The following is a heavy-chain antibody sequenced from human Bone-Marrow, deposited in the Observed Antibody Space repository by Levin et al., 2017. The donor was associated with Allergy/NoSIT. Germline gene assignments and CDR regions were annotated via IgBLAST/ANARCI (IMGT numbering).Heavy chain of an antibody. V-gene: IGHV3-7*01. CDR2: IKQDGSEK. J-gene: IGHJ4*02. Sequence: LSLTCAASGFTFSSYWMSWVRQAPGKGLEWVANIKQDGSEKYYVDSVKGRFTISRDNAKNSLYLQMNSLRAEDTAVYYCARDGRYYYGSGSYYWGQGTLVTVSS. CDR3: ARDGRYYYGSGSYY. D-gene: IGHD3-10*01. CDR1: GFTFSSYW.